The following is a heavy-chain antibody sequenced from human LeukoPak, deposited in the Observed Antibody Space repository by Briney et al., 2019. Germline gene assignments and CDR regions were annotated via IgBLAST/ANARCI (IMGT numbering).Heavy chain of an antibody. J-gene: IGHJ4*02. D-gene: IGHD2-2*01. CDR2: IYYSGST. CDR3: AGQVSGVVPAAVDY. CDR1: GGSISSSSYY. Sequence: PSETLSLTCTVSGGSISSSSYYWGWIRQPPGKGLEWIGSIYYSGSTYYNPSLKSRVTISVDTSKNQFSLKLSSVTAADTAVYYCAGQVSGVVPAAVDYWGQGTLVTVSS. V-gene: IGHV4-39*07.